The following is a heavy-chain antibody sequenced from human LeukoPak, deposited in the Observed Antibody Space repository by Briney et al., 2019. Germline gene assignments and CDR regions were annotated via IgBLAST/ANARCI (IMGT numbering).Heavy chain of an antibody. CDR1: GFTFSNYA. CDR3: ANVVRNDY. J-gene: IGHJ4*02. CDR2: ISGSGGST. D-gene: IGHD4-23*01. Sequence: GGSLRLSCAASGFTFSNYAMSWVHQAPGKGLEWVSSISGSGGSTYYADSVKGRFTIYRDNSKNTLYLQMNSLRAEDTAVYYCANVVRNDYWGQGTLVTVSS. V-gene: IGHV3-23*01.